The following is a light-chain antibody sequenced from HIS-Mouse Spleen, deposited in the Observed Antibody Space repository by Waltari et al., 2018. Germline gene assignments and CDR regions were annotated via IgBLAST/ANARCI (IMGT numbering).Light chain of an antibody. CDR2: AAS. Sequence: ANRQTPASSLHSASSGGKVRIICRMSQGISSYLAWYQQKPGKAPELLIYAASTLQSGVPSRFSGSGSGTDFTLTISCLQSEDFATYYCQQYYSFPYTFGQGTKLEIK. CDR1: QGISSY. J-gene: IGKJ2*01. CDR3: QQYYSFPYT. V-gene: IGKV1D-8*02.